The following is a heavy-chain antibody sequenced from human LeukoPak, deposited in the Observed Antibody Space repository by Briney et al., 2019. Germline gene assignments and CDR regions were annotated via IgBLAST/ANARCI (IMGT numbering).Heavy chain of an antibody. CDR3: AREDYYDSSGFYFDY. CDR2: ISSSGSTI. J-gene: IGHJ4*02. V-gene: IGHV3-48*03. D-gene: IGHD3-22*01. CDR1: GFTFSSYE. Sequence: GGSLRLSCAAAGFTFSSYEMNWVREAPGKGLEWVSYISSSGSTIYYADSVKGRFTISRENAKNSLYLQMNSLRAEDTAVYYCAREDYYDSSGFYFDYWGPGNLVTVSS.